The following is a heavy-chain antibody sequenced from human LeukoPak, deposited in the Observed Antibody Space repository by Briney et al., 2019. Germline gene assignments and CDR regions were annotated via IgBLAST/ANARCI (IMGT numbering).Heavy chain of an antibody. CDR2: IIPILGIA. CDR3: ANQGGYILTGYDAFDI. J-gene: IGHJ3*02. D-gene: IGHD3-9*01. Sequence: GASVKVSCKASGGTFSSYAISWVRQAPGQGLEWMGRIIPILGIANYAQKFQGRVTITADKSTSTAYMELSSLRSEDTAVYYCANQGGYILTGYDAFDIWGQGTMVTVSS. CDR1: GGTFSSYA. V-gene: IGHV1-69*04.